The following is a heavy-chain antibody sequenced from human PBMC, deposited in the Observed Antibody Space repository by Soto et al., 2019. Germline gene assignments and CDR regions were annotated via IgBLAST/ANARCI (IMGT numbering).Heavy chain of an antibody. CDR3: ASDGEGDGYIYDLCF. CDR2: INPNSGGT. Sequence: SVKLSCKASGYTFTGYYMHWVRQAPGQGLEWMGWINPNSGGTNYAQKFQGRVTMTRDTSISTAYMELSRLRSDDTAVYYCASDGEGDGYIYDLCFWGQGPLVTVSS. CDR1: GYTFTGYY. J-gene: IGHJ1*01. D-gene: IGHD3-3*01. V-gene: IGHV1-2*02.